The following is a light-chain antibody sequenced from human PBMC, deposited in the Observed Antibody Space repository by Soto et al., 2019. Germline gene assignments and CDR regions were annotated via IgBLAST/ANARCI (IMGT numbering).Light chain of an antibody. Sequence: DIVMTQSPLSLPVTPGEAASISCRSSQILLHKNGNNYLAWYQQKPGQAPRLLIYGASSRATGIPDRFSGSGSGTDFTLTISRLEPEDFAVYYCHQYGSSAWTFGQGTKV. V-gene: IGKV3-20*01. J-gene: IGKJ1*01. CDR1: QILLHKNGNNY. CDR2: GAS. CDR3: HQYGSSAWT.